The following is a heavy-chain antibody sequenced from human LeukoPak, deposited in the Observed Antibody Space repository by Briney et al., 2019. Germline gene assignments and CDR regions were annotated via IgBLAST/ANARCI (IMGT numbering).Heavy chain of an antibody. CDR2: INTNTGNP. D-gene: IGHD5-18*01. CDR1: GYTFTSYA. V-gene: IGHV7-4-1*02. CDR3: AREAYSSAYYFDY. Sequence: GASVKVSCKASGYTFTSYAMNWVRQAPGQGLEWVGWINTNTGNPSYARGFTGRFVFSLDTSVSTAYLQISSLKAEDTAVYYCAREAYSSAYYFDYWGQGTLVTVSS. J-gene: IGHJ4*02.